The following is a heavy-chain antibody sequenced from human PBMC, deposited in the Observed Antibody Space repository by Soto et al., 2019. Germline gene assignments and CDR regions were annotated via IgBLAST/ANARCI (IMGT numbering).Heavy chain of an antibody. CDR3: AKRHCRGGSCYSDAYGMDV. D-gene: IGHD2-15*01. Sequence: GGALGLTCAASGFTFSSFGMTWVRQAPGKGLEWVSSISGSGGSTYYADSVKGRFTISRDNSKNTLYLQMNSLRAEDTAVYYCAKRHCRGGSCYSDAYGMDVWGQGTTVTVSS. CDR1: GFTFSSFG. CDR2: ISGSGGST. V-gene: IGHV3-23*01. J-gene: IGHJ6*02.